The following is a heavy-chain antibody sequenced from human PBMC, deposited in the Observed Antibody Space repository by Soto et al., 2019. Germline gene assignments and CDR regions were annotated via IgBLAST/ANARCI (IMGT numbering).Heavy chain of an antibody. J-gene: IGHJ4*02. D-gene: IGHD2-21*01. CDR2: IWHDGSKK. CDR3: ARDRGSDDPIDY. Sequence: QVQLVESGGGVVQPGRSLRLSCGASGFTLSSYGMHWVRQAPGKGLEWVAVIWHDGSKKYYADSVKGRFTISRDNSKNTLDLQMNNLRAEDTAVYYCARDRGSDDPIDYSGQGTLVTVSS. CDR1: GFTLSSYG. V-gene: IGHV3-33*01.